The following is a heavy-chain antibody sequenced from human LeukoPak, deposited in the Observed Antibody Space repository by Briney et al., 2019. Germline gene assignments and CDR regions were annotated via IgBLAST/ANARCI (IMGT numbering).Heavy chain of an antibody. D-gene: IGHD3-16*02. V-gene: IGHV3-7*03. Sequence: PGGSLRLSCAVSGFTVRKYWMAWVRQAPGQGLEWVATITANGYDKDYEDSVKGRFTISRDNAKNSLFLQIDSLRAEDTALYYCVGEVSFQFDNWGQGALVTVSS. J-gene: IGHJ4*02. CDR1: GFTVRKYW. CDR3: VGEVSFQFDN. CDR2: ITANGYDK.